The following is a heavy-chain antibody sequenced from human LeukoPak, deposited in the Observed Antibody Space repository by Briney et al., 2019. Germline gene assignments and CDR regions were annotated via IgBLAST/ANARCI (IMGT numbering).Heavy chain of an antibody. CDR3: ARVGSSWYFDELTYYYYYYMDV. D-gene: IGHD6-13*01. J-gene: IGHJ6*03. V-gene: IGHV4-4*07. Sequence: SETLSLTCTVSGGSITGYYWSWIRQPAGKGLEWIGRIYTSGSTNYNPSLKSRVTISVDTSKNQFSLKLSSVTAADTAVYYCARVGSSWYFDELTYYYYYYMDVWGKGTTVTVSS. CDR2: IYTSGST. CDR1: GGSITGYY.